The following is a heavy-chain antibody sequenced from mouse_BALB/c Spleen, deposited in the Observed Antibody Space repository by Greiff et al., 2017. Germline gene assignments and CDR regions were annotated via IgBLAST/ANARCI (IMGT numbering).Heavy chain of an antibody. CDR1: GFTFSSYT. Sequence: VQGVESGGGLVQPGGSRKLSCAASGFTFSSYTMSWVRQTPEKRLEWVAYISNGGGSTYYPDTVKGRFTISRDNAKNTLYLQMSSLKSEDTAMYYCARHYYGRDYWGQGTSVTVSS. CDR2: ISNGGGST. J-gene: IGHJ4*01. V-gene: IGHV5-12-2*01. CDR3: ARHYYGRDY.